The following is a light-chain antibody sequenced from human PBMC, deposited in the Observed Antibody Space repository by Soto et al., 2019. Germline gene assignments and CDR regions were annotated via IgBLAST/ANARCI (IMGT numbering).Light chain of an antibody. Sequence: DIQMTQSPSSLSASVGDRVTITCRASQGIRNLLVWYQQKPEKAPKSLIYGTSNLESGVPSRFSGSGSGTDYTLTISSLQPEDFATYYCQQYDSYPITFGHGTRLEIK. J-gene: IGKJ5*01. V-gene: IGKV1D-16*01. CDR2: GTS. CDR1: QGIRNL. CDR3: QQYDSYPIT.